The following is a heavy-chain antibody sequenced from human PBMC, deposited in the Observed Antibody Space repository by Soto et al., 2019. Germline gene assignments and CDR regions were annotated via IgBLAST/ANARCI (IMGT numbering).Heavy chain of an antibody. CDR3: ARGGAVASSWYFDL. V-gene: IGHV3-30-3*01. J-gene: IGHJ2*01. CDR1: GFTFSSFA. CDR2: ISYNGINI. D-gene: IGHD6-19*01. Sequence: QVQVVESGGGVVQPGRSLRLSCAASGFTFSSFAFHWVRQAPGTVLEWVTAISYNGINIYYADSLKGRFTISRDNSKNTLYLQMNSLRAEDTARYYCARGGAVASSWYFDLWGRGTLVTVSS.